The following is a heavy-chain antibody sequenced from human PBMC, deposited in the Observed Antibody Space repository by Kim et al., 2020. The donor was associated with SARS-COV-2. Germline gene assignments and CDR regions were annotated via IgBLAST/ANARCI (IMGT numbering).Heavy chain of an antibody. CDR3: ARLYYDILTGYYPYYFDY. CDR1: GGSISSYY. Sequence: SETLSLTCTVSGGSISSYYWSWIRQPPGKGLEWIGYIYYSGSTNYNPSLKSRVTISVDTSKNQFSLKLSSVTAADTAVYYCARLYYDILTGYYPYYFDYWGQGTLVTVSS. D-gene: IGHD3-9*01. V-gene: IGHV4-59*08. CDR2: IYYSGST. J-gene: IGHJ4*02.